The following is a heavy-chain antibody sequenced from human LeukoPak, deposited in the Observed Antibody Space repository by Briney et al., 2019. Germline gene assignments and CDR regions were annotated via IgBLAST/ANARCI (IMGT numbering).Heavy chain of an antibody. D-gene: IGHD3-22*01. Sequence: SETLSLTCTVSGGSINTGDYYSSWIRQHPGKGLEWIGYIHYSGSTYYNPSLKSRVTISVDTSKNQFSLKLSSVTAADTAVYYCARADYYDSSGYYGGTNYYGMDVWGQGTTVTVSS. CDR3: ARADYYDSSGYYGGTNYYGMDV. J-gene: IGHJ6*02. CDR2: IHYSGST. V-gene: IGHV4-31*03. CDR1: GGSINTGDYY.